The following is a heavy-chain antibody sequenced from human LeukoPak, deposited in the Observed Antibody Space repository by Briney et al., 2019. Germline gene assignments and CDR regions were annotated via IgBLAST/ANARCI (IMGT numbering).Heavy chain of an antibody. CDR1: GGSISSYY. D-gene: IGHD6-19*01. CDR3: ASTYNSSPSFDY. J-gene: IGHJ4*02. V-gene: IGHV4-59*08. CDR2: IYYSGST. Sequence: SETLSLTCTVSGGSISSYYWSWIRQPPGKGVEWIGYIYYSGSTNYNPSLKSRATISVDTSNNQFSLKLSSVTAADTAVYYCASTYNSSPSFDYWGQGTLVTVSS.